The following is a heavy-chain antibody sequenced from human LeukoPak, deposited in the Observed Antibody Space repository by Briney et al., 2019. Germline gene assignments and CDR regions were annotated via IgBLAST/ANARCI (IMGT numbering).Heavy chain of an antibody. J-gene: IGHJ4*02. CDR1: GFTFSSYE. CDR3: ARAEYGSGSYLMY. CDR2: ISSSGSTI. V-gene: IGHV3-48*03. Sequence: GGSLRLSCAASGFTFSSYEMNWVRQAPGKGLEWVSYISSSGSTIYYADSVKGRFTISRDNAKNSLYLQMNSLRAEDTAVYYCARAEYGSGSYLMYWGQGTLVTVSS. D-gene: IGHD3-10*01.